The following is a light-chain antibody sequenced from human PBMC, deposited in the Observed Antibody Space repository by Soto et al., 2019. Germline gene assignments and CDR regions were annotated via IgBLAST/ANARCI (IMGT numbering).Light chain of an antibody. V-gene: IGLV7-46*01. CDR2: DTX. CDR1: TGPVTSGHY. J-gene: IGLJ3*02. CDR3: LLYYGGPRV. Sequence: QAVVTQEPSLTVSPGGTVTLTCGSSTGPVTSGHYSYWFQQKPGXXXXTLIXDTXXXXXXXXTXXXXXXXXXXXXXXLSGAQPEDEAEYYCLLYYGGPRVFGGGTKLTVL.